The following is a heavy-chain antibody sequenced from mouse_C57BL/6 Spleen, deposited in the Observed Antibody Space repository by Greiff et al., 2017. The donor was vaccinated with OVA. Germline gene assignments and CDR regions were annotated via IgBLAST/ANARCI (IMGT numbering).Heavy chain of an antibody. V-gene: IGHV5-17*01. Sequence: EVKLMESGGGLVKPGGSLKLSCAASGFTFSDYGMHWVRQAPEKGLEWVAYISSGSSTIYYADTVKGRFTISRDNAKNTLFLQMTSLRSEDTAMYYCARGYYDYSWFAYWGQGTLVTVAA. D-gene: IGHD2-4*01. CDR3: ARGYYDYSWFAY. CDR1: GFTFSDYG. J-gene: IGHJ3*01. CDR2: ISSGSSTI.